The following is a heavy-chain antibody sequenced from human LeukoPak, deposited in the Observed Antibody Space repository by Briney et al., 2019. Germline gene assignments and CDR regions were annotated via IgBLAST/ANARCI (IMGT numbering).Heavy chain of an antibody. J-gene: IGHJ6*03. Sequence: PGGSLRLSCAASGFTFSSYSMNWVRQAPGKGLEWVSSISSSSSYIYYADSVKGRFTISRDNAKNSLYLQMNNLRAEDTAVYYCARVGYSIAAEHYYYYYYMDVWGKGTTVTVSS. V-gene: IGHV3-21*01. CDR1: GFTFSSYS. CDR3: ARVGYSIAAEHYYYYYYMDV. CDR2: ISSSSSYI. D-gene: IGHD6-13*01.